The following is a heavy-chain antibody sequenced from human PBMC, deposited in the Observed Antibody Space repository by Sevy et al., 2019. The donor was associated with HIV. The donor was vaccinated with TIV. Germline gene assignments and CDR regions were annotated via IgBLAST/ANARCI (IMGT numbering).Heavy chain of an antibody. V-gene: IGHV3-23*01. CDR3: AKSLPSSSTWYRSNYFDY. Sequence: GGSLRLSCAASRFTFSSYAMSWVRQAPGKGLEWVSAFSTGGGSTFYADSVRGRFTVSRDNSKNTLYLQMNSLRAEDTAVYYCAKSLPSSSTWYRSNYFDYWGQRTLVTVSS. CDR1: RFTFSSYA. J-gene: IGHJ4*02. CDR2: FSTGGGST. D-gene: IGHD6-13*01.